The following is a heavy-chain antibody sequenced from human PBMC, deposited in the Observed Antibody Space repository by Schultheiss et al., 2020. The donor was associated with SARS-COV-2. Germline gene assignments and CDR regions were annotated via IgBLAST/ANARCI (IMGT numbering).Heavy chain of an antibody. CDR1: GGSISSYY. D-gene: IGHD3-22*01. CDR3: ARDESSGYFYY. Sequence: SETLSLTCTVSGGSISSYYWSWIRQPPGKGLEWIGYIYYSGSTNYNPSLKSRVTISVDTSKNQFSLKLSSVTAADTAVYYCARDESSGYFYYWGQGTLVTVSS. J-gene: IGHJ4*02. V-gene: IGHV4-59*12. CDR2: IYYSGST.